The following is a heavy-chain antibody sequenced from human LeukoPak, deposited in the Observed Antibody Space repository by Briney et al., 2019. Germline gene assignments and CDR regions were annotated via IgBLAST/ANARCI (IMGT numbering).Heavy chain of an antibody. V-gene: IGHV3-48*02. CDR2: ICGTCCLI. CDR3: ARGTWDGDGTFDI. Sequence: GGALILSCAASGFTFSMYSLNGVRQAPGKRVEGISYICGTCCLIYYIPSVKGLYTISSDNGKSSMYLQMNSMRDDDTAVYFCARGTWDGDGTFDIWGQGAMVTVSS. CDR1: GFTFSMYS. D-gene: IGHD1-1*01. J-gene: IGHJ3*02.